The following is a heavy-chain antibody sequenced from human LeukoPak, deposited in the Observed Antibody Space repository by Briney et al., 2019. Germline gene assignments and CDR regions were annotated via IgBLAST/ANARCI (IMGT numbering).Heavy chain of an antibody. CDR3: ARETRYCSGGSCEFDY. V-gene: IGHV1-8*01. J-gene: IGHJ4*02. CDR2: MNPNSGNT. D-gene: IGHD2-15*01. Sequence: GASVKVSCKASGYTFTSYDINWVRQATGQGLEWMGWMNPNSGNTGYAQKFQGRVTMTRNTSISTAYMELSSLRSEDTAVYYCARETRYCSGGSCEFDYWGQGTLVTVSS. CDR1: GYTFTSYD.